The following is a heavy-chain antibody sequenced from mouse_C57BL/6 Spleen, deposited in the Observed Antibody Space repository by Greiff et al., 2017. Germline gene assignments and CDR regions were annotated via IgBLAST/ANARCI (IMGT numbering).Heavy chain of an antibody. J-gene: IGHJ2*01. Sequence: VQLQQPGAELVKPGASVKLSCKASGYTFTSYWMQWVKQRPGQGLEWIGEIDPSDSYTNYNQKFKGKATLTVDTSSSTAYMQLSSLTSEDSAVYYCARSRGYYFDYWGQGTTLTVSS. V-gene: IGHV1-50*01. CDR1: GYTFTSYW. CDR3: ARSRGYYFDY. CDR2: IDPSDSYT.